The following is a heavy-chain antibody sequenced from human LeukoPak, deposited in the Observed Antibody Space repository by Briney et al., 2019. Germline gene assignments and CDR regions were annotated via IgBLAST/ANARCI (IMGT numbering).Heavy chain of an antibody. CDR2: IYPDDSDT. CDR3: SRQTAVAGTDWFDP. V-gene: IGHV5-51*01. Sequence: HGESLKISCKGSGYSFTSYWIGWVRQMPGKGLEWMGIIYPDDSDTRYSPSFQGQVTISADKSNNTAYLQWSSLKASDTAMYYCSRQTAVAGTDWFDPWGQGTLVTVSS. D-gene: IGHD6-19*01. CDR1: GYSFTSYW. J-gene: IGHJ5*02.